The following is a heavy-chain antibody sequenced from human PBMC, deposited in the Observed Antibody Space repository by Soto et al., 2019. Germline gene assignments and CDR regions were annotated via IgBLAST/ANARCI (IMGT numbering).Heavy chain of an antibody. J-gene: IGHJ3*02. D-gene: IGHD6-19*01. Sequence: GGSLRLSCAASGFTFSDYYMSWLRQAPGKGLEWVSYISSSGSTIYYADSVKGRFTISRDNAKNSLYLQMNSLRAEDTAVYYCARDLKYSSGWYGAFDIWGQGTMVTVSS. CDR2: ISSSGSTI. CDR3: ARDLKYSSGWYGAFDI. V-gene: IGHV3-11*01. CDR1: GFTFSDYY.